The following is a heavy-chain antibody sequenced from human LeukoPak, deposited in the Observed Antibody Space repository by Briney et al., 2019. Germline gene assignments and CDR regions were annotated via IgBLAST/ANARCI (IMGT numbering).Heavy chain of an antibody. J-gene: IGHJ4*02. CDR2: MNPNSGNT. Sequence: ASVKVSCKASGYTFTSYDINWVRQATGQGLEWMGWMNPNSGNTGYAQKFQGRVTMTRNTSISTAYMELSSLRSEDTAVYYCASSYEEGSGIYRGGFDYWGQGTLVTVSS. D-gene: IGHD3-10*01. CDR1: GYTFTSYD. V-gene: IGHV1-8*01. CDR3: ASSYEEGSGIYRGGFDY.